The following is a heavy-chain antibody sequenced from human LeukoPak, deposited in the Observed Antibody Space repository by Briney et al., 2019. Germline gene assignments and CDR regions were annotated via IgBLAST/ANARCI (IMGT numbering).Heavy chain of an antibody. V-gene: IGHV3-43D*04. Sequence: GGSLRLSCAASGFTFDDYAMHWVRQAPGKGLEWVSLISWDGGSTYYADSVKGRFTISRDNSKNSLYLQMNSLRAEDTALYYCAKEEYSSSWPPDSWGQGTLDTVSS. D-gene: IGHD6-13*01. CDR1: GFTFDDYA. CDR3: AKEEYSSSWPPDS. CDR2: ISWDGGST. J-gene: IGHJ5*01.